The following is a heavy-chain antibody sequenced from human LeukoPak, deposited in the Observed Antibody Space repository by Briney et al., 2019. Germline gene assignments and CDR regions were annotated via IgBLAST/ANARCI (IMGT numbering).Heavy chain of an antibody. CDR2: IIPIFGTA. Sequence: GASVKVSCKASGGTFSSYAISWVRQAPGQGLEWMGGIIPIFGTANYAQKFQGRVTITTDESTSTAYMELSSLRSEDTAVYYCATVWFGIGSFDIWGQGTMVTVSS. V-gene: IGHV1-69*05. CDR3: ATVWFGIGSFDI. D-gene: IGHD3-10*01. J-gene: IGHJ3*02. CDR1: GGTFSSYA.